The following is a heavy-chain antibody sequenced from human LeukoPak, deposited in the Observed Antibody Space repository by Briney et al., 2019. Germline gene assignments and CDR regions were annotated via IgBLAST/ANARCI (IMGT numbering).Heavy chain of an antibody. V-gene: IGHV1-2*02. D-gene: IGHD2-2*02. CDR3: ARAGYCSSTSCYRALYYYYMDV. CDR2: INPNSGGT. J-gene: IGHJ6*03. Sequence: ASVKVPCKASGYTFTGYYMHWVRQAPGQGLEWMGWINPNSGGTNYAQKFQGRVTMTRDTSISTAYMELSRLRSDDTAVYYCARAGYCSSTSCYRALYYYYMDVWGKGTTVTVSS. CDR1: GYTFTGYY.